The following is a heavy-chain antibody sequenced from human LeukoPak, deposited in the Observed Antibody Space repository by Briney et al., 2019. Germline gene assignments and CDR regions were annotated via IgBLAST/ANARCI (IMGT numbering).Heavy chain of an antibody. CDR3: ARAGYCSGGSCYGVDY. CDR2: ISSSGSTI. V-gene: IGHV3-48*03. J-gene: IGHJ4*02. CDR1: GFTFSSYE. D-gene: IGHD2-15*01. Sequence: PGGSLRLSCAASGFTFSSYEMNWVRQAPGKGLEWVSYISSSGSTIYYADSVKGRFTISRDNSKNTLYLQMNSLRAEDTAVYYCARAGYCSGGSCYGVDYWGQGTLVTVSS.